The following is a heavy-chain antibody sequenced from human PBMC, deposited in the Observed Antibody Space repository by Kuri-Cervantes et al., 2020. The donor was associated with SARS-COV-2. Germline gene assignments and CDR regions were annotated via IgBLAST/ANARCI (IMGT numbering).Heavy chain of an antibody. Sequence: GESLKISCAASGFTFSSYSMNWVRQAPGKGLEWVAVISYDGSNKYYADSVKGRFTISRDNSKNTLYLQMNSLRAEDTAVYYCARDHRIAVAALDYWGQGTLVTVSS. CDR2: ISYDGSNK. J-gene: IGHJ4*02. CDR1: GFTFSSYS. V-gene: IGHV3-30*03. D-gene: IGHD6-19*01. CDR3: ARDHRIAVAALDY.